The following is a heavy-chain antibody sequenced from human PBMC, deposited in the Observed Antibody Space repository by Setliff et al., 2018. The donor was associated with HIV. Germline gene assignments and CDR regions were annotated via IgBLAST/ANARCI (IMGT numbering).Heavy chain of an antibody. Sequence: SVKVSCKASGGTFSNYGMSWVRQAPGQGLDWMGRIIPILGVANYAQRFQGKVTITADKSTSKEYMELTSLRFDDTAMYYCVRGVQSPPHYSYYYMDVWGEGTMVTVSS. CDR2: IIPILGVA. CDR3: VRGVQSPPHYSYYYMDV. CDR1: GGTFSNYG. J-gene: IGHJ6*03. D-gene: IGHD3-3*01. V-gene: IGHV1-69*04.